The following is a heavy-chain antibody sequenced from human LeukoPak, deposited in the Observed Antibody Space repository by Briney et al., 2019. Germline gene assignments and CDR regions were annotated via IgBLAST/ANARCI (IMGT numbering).Heavy chain of an antibody. CDR2: ISYDGSNK. CDR1: GFTFSSYA. Sequence: GRSLRLSCAASGFTFSSYAMHWVRQAPGKGLEWVAVISYDGSNKYYADSVKGRFTISRDNSKNTLYLQMNSLRAEDTAVYYCARDLLAAKDYGMDVWGQGTTVTVSS. D-gene: IGHD6-25*01. CDR3: ARDLLAAKDYGMDV. V-gene: IGHV3-30-3*01. J-gene: IGHJ6*02.